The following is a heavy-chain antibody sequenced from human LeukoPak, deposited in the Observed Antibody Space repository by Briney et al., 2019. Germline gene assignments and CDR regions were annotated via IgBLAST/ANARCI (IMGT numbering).Heavy chain of an antibody. CDR1: GGSISSYY. Sequence: PSETLSLTCTVSGGSISSYYWSWIRQPPGKGLEWIGYIYYSGSTNYNPSLKSRVTISVDTSKNQFSLKLSSVTAADTAVYYCARSDSSNWYLYWGQGTLVTVSS. D-gene: IGHD6-13*01. CDR3: ARSDSSNWYLY. J-gene: IGHJ4*02. CDR2: IYYSGST. V-gene: IGHV4-59*12.